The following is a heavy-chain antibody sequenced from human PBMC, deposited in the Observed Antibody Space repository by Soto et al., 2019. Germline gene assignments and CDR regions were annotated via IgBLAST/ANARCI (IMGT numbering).Heavy chain of an antibody. D-gene: IGHD1-7*01. CDR2: VDDTGST. Sequence: QVQLQESGPGVVKPSETLVLTCTVSGASFNSRGFYWAWIRQPPGKGLEWIGFVDDTGSTTYSPSLKSRLTISLDMPKSQFSLKVNSVTAADTAVYYCARDRRVAGTTFDYWGQGILVTVSS. CDR3: ARDRRVAGTTFDY. J-gene: IGHJ4*02. V-gene: IGHV4-61*08. CDR1: GASFNSRGFY.